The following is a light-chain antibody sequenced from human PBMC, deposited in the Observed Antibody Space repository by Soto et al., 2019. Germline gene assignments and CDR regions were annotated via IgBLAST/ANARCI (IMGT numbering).Light chain of an antibody. J-gene: IGLJ1*01. CDR3: FPYTSSGNYV. CDR2: EVS. V-gene: IGLV2-14*01. CDR1: SSDVGNYKY. Sequence: QSVLTQPGSVCGSPGQAIAISCTGTSSDVGNYKYVSWYQQHPGKAPKLMIYEVSNRPSGVSNRFSGSKSGNTASLTISGLQAEEETDYYCFPYTSSGNYVFGTGTKVTAL.